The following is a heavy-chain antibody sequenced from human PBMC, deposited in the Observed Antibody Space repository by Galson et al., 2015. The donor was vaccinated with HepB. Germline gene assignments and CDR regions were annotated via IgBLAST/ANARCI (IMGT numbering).Heavy chain of an antibody. D-gene: IGHD3-3*01. Sequence: SLRLSCAASGFTFSSYAMHWVRQAPGKGLEWVAVISYDGSNKYYADSVKGRFTISRDNSKNTLHLQMNSLRAEDTAVYYCATADYDFWSGRFDYWGQGTLVTVSS. V-gene: IGHV3-30-3*01. CDR2: ISYDGSNK. CDR1: GFTFSSYA. CDR3: ATADYDFWSGRFDY. J-gene: IGHJ4*02.